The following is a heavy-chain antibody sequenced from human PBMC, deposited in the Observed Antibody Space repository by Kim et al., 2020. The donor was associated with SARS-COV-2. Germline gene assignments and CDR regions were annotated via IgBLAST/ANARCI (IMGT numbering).Heavy chain of an antibody. Sequence: GGSLRLSCAASELTFSIYWLHWVRQAPGKGLVWVSRINSAGSTTNYADSVKGRFTISRDNAKNTLYLQMNSLRAEDTAVYYCARGGLSGAFDIWGQGTMVTVSS. CDR1: ELTFSIYW. D-gene: IGHD1-26*01. CDR2: INSAGSTT. V-gene: IGHV3-74*01. CDR3: ARGGLSGAFDI. J-gene: IGHJ3*02.